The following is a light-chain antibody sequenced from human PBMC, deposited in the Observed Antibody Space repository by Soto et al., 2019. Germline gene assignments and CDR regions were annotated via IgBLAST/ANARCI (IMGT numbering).Light chain of an antibody. Sequence: DIQMTQSPSSLSASVGDRVTITCQASHDIGTYLNCYQQKPGRAPKLLIFEASNLETGVPPRFSGSGSGTEFTFTVSNLQPEDVASYYCQQYDNLPITFGQGTRLEI. J-gene: IGKJ5*01. CDR1: HDIGTY. V-gene: IGKV1-33*01. CDR3: QQYDNLPIT. CDR2: EAS.